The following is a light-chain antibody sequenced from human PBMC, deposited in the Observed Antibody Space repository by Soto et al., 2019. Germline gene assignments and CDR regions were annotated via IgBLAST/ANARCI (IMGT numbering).Light chain of an antibody. J-gene: IGKJ2*01. Sequence: EIVLTQSPGTLSLSPGEGATLSCRASQSVSSNYLAWYQQEPGQAPRLLIFGASTRASDIPDRFSGSGSGTDFTLTISRLEPEDFALYYCQQYGSSPPYTFGQGTKLEIK. V-gene: IGKV3-20*01. CDR1: QSVSSNY. CDR2: GAS. CDR3: QQYGSSPPYT.